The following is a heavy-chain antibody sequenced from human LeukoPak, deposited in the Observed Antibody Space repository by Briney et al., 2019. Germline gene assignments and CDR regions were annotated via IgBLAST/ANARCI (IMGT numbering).Heavy chain of an antibody. CDR3: AKGLGHYYDSSGYYTFDY. CDR2: IRYDGSNK. D-gene: IGHD3-22*01. J-gene: IGHJ4*02. V-gene: IGHV3-30*02. Sequence: GGSLRFSCAASGFTFSSYGMHWVRQAPGKGLEWVAFIRYDGSNKYYADSVKGRFTISRDNSKNTLYLQMNSLRAEDTAVYYCAKGLGHYYDSSGYYTFDYWGQGTLVTVSS. CDR1: GFTFSSYG.